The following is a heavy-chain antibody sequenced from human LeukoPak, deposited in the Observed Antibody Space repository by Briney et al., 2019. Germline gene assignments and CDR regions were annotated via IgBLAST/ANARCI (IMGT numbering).Heavy chain of an antibody. CDR2: IIPIFGTA. CDR1: GGTFSSYA. CDR3: AAVPTGDYGDSGY. Sequence: GASVKVSCKASGGTFSSYAISWVRQAPGQGLEWMGGIIPIFGTANYAQKFQGRVTITADKSTSTAYMELSSLRSEDTAVYYCAAVPTGDYGDSGYWGQGTLVTVSS. J-gene: IGHJ4*02. V-gene: IGHV1-69*06. D-gene: IGHD4-17*01.